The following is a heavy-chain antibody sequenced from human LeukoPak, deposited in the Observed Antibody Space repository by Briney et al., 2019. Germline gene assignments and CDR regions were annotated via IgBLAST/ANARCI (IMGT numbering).Heavy chain of an antibody. CDR2: SSWNSGTI. V-gene: IGHV3-9*01. Sequence: SLRLSCAASGFTFSDYAMHWVRQVPGKGLEWVGGSSWNSGTIAYGESVKGRATISRDNARNSLYLEVNSLRVEDTALYYCAKDLAVGTSPRVYAFDVWGQGSLVTVSS. CDR1: GFTFSDYA. CDR3: AKDLAVGTSPRVYAFDV. D-gene: IGHD1/OR15-1a*01. J-gene: IGHJ3*01.